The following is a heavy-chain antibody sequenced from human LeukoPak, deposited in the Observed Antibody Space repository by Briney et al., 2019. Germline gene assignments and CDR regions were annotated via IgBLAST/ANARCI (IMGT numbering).Heavy chain of an antibody. CDR3: AKDWGAGEGAFDI. J-gene: IGHJ3*02. Sequence: GGSLRLSCAASGFTFSSYAMSWVRQSPGKGLEWVSVISGSGGGTYDADSVKGRFTMSRDNSKNTLYLQMNSLRAEDTAVYYCAKDWGAGEGAFDIWGQGTMVTVSS. CDR1: GFTFSSYA. CDR2: ISGSGGGT. V-gene: IGHV3-23*01. D-gene: IGHD1-26*01.